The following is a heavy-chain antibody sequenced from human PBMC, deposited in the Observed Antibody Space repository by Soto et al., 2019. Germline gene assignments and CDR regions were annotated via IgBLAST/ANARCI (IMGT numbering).Heavy chain of an antibody. CDR3: AKHGQPPYHCYGMHV. V-gene: IGHV1-18*01. CDR2: ISGYNGDT. Sequence: QGQLVQSGPEAKKPGASVKVSCKASGYTFSRYGISWGRQAPGKGLDWMGWISGYNGDTKYAQKVQGRVTMTIDTSTYTAYMELRSLTSDDTDIYYCAKHGQPPYHCYGMHVW. CDR1: GYTFSRYG. J-gene: IGHJ6*01.